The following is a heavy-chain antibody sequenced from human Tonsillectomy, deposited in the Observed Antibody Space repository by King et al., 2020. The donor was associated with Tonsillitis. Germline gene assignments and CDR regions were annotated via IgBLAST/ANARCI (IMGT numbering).Heavy chain of an antibody. D-gene: IGHD3-3*01. CDR3: AKGRSPTYYDFWSGYYSLDY. CDR1: GFTFSNYA. V-gene: IGHV3-23*04. J-gene: IGHJ4*02. CDR2: IGGSGGRS. Sequence: VQLVESGGGLVQPGGSLRLSCAASGFTFSNYAMSWVRQAPGKGLEWVSSIGGSGGRSYYPDSVKGRFSISRDNSQNTLYLQMNSLRAEDTAVYYCAKGRSPTYYDFWSGYYSLDYWGQGTLVTVSS.